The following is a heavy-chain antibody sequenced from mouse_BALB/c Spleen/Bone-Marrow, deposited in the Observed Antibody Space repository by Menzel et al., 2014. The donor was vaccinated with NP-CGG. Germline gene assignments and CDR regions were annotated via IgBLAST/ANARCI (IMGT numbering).Heavy chain of an antibody. J-gene: IGHJ3*01. CDR1: GYTFTSYT. V-gene: IGHV1-4*01. CDR3: ARAAYYRYDEGAWFAY. CDR2: INPSSGYT. D-gene: IGHD2-14*01. Sequence: QVQLQQSGAELARPGASVKMSCKASGYTFTSYTMHWVKQRPEQGLEWIGYINPSSGYTNYNQKFKDKATLTADKSSSTAYMQLSSLTSEDSAVYYCARAAYYRYDEGAWFAYWGQGTLVTVSA.